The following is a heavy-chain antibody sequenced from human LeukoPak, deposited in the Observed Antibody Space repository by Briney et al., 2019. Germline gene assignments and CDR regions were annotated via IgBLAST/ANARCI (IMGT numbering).Heavy chain of an antibody. Sequence: GASVKVSCKASGYIFTAYYMHWVRQAPGQGPEWMGWINPNNGGTKYSQKFQGRVTMTRDTSISTTYMDLSRLKSDDTAVYYCTRGRRFSGYRASDNWFDSWGQGTLVTVSS. D-gene: IGHD5-12*01. CDR1: GYIFTAYY. CDR3: TRGRRFSGYRASDNWFDS. V-gene: IGHV1-2*02. J-gene: IGHJ5*01. CDR2: INPNNGGT.